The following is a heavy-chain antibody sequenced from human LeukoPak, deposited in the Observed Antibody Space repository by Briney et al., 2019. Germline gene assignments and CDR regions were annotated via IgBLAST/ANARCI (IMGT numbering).Heavy chain of an antibody. CDR2: INPSGGST. CDR3: ARDRYYYDSSGYIRGISFDY. Sequence: ASAKVSCKASGYTFTSYYMHWVRQAPGQGLEWMGIINPSGGSTSYAQKFQGRVTMTRDTSTSTVYMELSSLRSEDTAVYYCARDRYYYDSSGYIRGISFDYWGQGTLVTVSS. CDR1: GYTFTSYY. V-gene: IGHV1-46*01. J-gene: IGHJ4*02. D-gene: IGHD3-22*01.